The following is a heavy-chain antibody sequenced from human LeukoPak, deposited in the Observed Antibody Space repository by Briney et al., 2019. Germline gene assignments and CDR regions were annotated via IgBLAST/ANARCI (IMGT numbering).Heavy chain of an antibody. J-gene: IGHJ6*02. V-gene: IGHV3-48*04. CDR3: ARESETSGMDV. CDR2: ISSSSSTI. Sequence: PGGSLRLSCAASGFTFSSYSMNWVRQAPGKGLEWVSYISSSSSTIYYADSVKGRFTISRDNAKNSLYLQMNSLRAEDTAVYYCARESETSGMDVRGQGTTVTVSS. CDR1: GFTFSSYS.